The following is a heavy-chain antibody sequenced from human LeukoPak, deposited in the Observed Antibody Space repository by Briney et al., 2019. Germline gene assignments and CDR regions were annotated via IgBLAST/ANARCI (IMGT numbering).Heavy chain of an antibody. CDR3: ARVKTGNWLSRGYYYMDV. CDR1: GFTFSSYE. Sequence: PGGSLRLSCAASGFTFSSYEMNWVRQALGKGLEWVSYISSSGSTIYYADSVKGRFTISRDNAKNSLYLQMNSLRAEDTAVYYCARVKTGNWLSRGYYYMDVWGKGTTVTVSS. V-gene: IGHV3-48*03. D-gene: IGHD1-1*01. J-gene: IGHJ6*03. CDR2: ISSSGSTI.